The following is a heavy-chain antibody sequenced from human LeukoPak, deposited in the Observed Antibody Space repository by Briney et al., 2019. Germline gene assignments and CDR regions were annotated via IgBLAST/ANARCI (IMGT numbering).Heavy chain of an antibody. V-gene: IGHV3-48*01. CDR3: GRDSGYGYSGAFDI. D-gene: IGHD5-18*01. CDR2: ISSRGSSI. J-gene: IGHJ3*02. Sequence: GGSLRLSCAASGFTLRTYDMNWVRQAPGRGLEWVSYISSRGSSIYYADSVKGRFTISRDDAMNSLYLQMNSLRAEDTAVYYCGRDSGYGYSGAFDIWGQGTMVTVSS. CDR1: GFTLRTYD.